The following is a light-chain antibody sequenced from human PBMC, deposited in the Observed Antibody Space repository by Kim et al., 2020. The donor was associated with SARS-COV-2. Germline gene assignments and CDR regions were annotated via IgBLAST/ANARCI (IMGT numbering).Light chain of an antibody. CDR2: GEN. CDR1: CLRGYH. V-gene: IGLV3-19*01. J-gene: IGLJ2*01. CDR3: NSRESSGDYLV. Sequence: SSELTQDPAVSVALGQTVTITCHGDCLRGYHASWYQQKPGQAPVFVMYGENNRPSGIPERFSGSASGNTASLTITGAQAVDEADYYCNSRESSGDYLVFGGGTKLTVL.